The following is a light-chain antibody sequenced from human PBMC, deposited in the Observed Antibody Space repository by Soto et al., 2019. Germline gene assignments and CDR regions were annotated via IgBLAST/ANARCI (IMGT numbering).Light chain of an antibody. CDR3: TSYTSSGTVL. V-gene: IGLV2-14*01. Sequence: QSALTQPASVSGSPGQSITISCTGTTSDVGGYNYVSWYLHHPGKAPKLMIYEVRNRPSGVSNRFSGSKSANTASLTISGLQAEDEADYYCTSYTSSGTVLFGGGTKVTVL. CDR2: EVR. CDR1: TSDVGGYNY. J-gene: IGLJ2*01.